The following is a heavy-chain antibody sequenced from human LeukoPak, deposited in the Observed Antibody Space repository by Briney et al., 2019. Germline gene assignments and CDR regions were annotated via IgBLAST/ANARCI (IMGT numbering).Heavy chain of an antibody. CDR1: GGSISSGGYS. J-gene: IGHJ5*02. V-gene: IGHV4-30-4*07. CDR3: ARYPEAGAFDP. Sequence: PSETLSLTCAVSGGSISSGGYSWSWIRQPPGKGLEWIGYISSTGSTYYNPSLKSRVTISVDTSKNQFSLKLSSVTAADTAVYYCARYPEAGAFDPWGQGTLVTVSS. CDR2: ISSTGST. D-gene: IGHD1-14*01.